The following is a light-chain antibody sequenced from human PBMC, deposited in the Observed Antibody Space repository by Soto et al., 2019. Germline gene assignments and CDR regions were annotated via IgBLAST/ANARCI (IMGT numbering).Light chain of an antibody. V-gene: IGKV1-12*01. CDR1: QGASSW. Sequence: DMEMTQSPSSVSASVGDRVTIACRASQGASSWLAWYQQKPGNAPKLLIYATSTLQSGVPSRFSGSRSGTNFTLTITGLQPDDFATSYCQQASTLPFTFGGGTKVEIK. CDR3: QQASTLPFT. J-gene: IGKJ4*01. CDR2: ATS.